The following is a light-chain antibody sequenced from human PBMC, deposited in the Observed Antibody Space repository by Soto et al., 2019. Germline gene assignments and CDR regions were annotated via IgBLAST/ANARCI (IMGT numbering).Light chain of an antibody. Sequence: DIQMTQSPSTLSASVGDRVTITCRASQSISSWLAWYQQKPGKAPKLLIYKASSLESGVPSRFSGSGSGTEFTLTISSQQSEDFAVYYCQQYNNWPPYTFGQGTKLEIK. CDR3: QQYNNWPPYT. CDR2: KAS. V-gene: IGKV1-5*03. J-gene: IGKJ2*01. CDR1: QSISSW.